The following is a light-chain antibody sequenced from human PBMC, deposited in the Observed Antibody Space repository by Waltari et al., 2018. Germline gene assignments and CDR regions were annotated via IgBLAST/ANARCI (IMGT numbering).Light chain of an antibody. Sequence: SYVLTQPPSVSVAPGQTARIPCGGNNIGSESVHWYQQKPGQAPVLVVYDDSDRPSGIPERFSGSNSGNTATLTISRVEAGDEADYYCQVWDSSSDLWVFGGGTKLTVL. CDR3: QVWDSSSDLWV. V-gene: IGLV3-21*02. CDR1: NIGSES. J-gene: IGLJ3*02. CDR2: DDS.